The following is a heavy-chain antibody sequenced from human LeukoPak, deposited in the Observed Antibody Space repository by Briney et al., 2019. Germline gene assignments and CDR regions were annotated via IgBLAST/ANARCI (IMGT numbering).Heavy chain of an antibody. CDR1: GGSFSGYY. CDR2: INHSGST. J-gene: IGHJ5*02. V-gene: IGHV4-34*01. CDR3: ARVGYCSSTSCYPATNWFDP. Sequence: PSETLSLTCAVYGGSFSGYYWSWIRQPPGKGLEWIGEINHSGSTNYNPSLKRRVTISVDTSKNQFSLKLSSETAADTAVYYCARVGYCSSTSCYPATNWFDPWGQGTLVTVSS. D-gene: IGHD2-2*01.